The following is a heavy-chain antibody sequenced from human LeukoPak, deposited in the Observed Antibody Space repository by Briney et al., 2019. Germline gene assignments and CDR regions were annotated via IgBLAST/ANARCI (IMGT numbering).Heavy chain of an antibody. D-gene: IGHD5-24*01. J-gene: IGHJ4*02. V-gene: IGHV1-18*01. CDR1: GYTFTSYG. CDR2: ISAYNGNT. CDR3: AKGERWLQSSPSDY. Sequence: GASVKVSCKASGYTFTSYGISWVRQAPGQGLEWMGWISAYNGNTNYAQKLQGRVTMTTDTSTSTAYMELRSLRSDDTAVYYCAKGERWLQSSPSDYWGQGTLVTVSS.